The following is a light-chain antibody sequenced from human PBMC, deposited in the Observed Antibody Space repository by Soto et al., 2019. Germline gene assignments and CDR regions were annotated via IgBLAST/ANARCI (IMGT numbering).Light chain of an antibody. V-gene: IGKV1-33*01. CDR2: GVS. CDR3: QQFNDLIT. Sequence: DLQMTQSPSSLSASVGDRVTITCQASQDIRKNLNWYQQKPGKAPKLLIYGVSNLETGVPSRFSGSGSGTYFTLTITSLQPEDISTYYCQQFNDLITFGGGAKVEI. CDR1: QDIRKN. J-gene: IGKJ4*01.